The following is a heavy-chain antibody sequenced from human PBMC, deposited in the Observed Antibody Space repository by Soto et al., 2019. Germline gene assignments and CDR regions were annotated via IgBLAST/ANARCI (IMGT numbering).Heavy chain of an antibody. J-gene: IGHJ6*03. D-gene: IGHD2-2*01. CDR2: IKSKTDGGTT. CDR1: GFTFSNAW. Sequence: PGGSLRLSCAASGFTFSNAWMSWVRQAPGKGLEWVGRIKSKTDGGTTDYAAPVKGRFTISRDDSKNTLYLQMNSLKTEDTAVYYCTTGRNPSSTSCYAGRCYYYYYMDVWGKGTTVTVSS. CDR3: TTGRNPSSTSCYAGRCYYYYYMDV. V-gene: IGHV3-15*01.